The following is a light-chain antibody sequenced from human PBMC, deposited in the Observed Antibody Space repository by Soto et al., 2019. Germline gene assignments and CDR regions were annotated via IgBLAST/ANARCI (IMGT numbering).Light chain of an antibody. CDR1: QRVSSNF. CDR2: AAS. CDR3: QQYGSFPRT. V-gene: IGKV3-20*01. Sequence: EIVLTQSPGTLLVSPGERATLSCRASQRVSSNFLAWYQQRPGQAPRLLIYAASNRAPGIPDRFEGSGSGTDFTLTITTLEPEDFAVYYCQQYGSFPRTFGQGAKVEIK. J-gene: IGKJ1*01.